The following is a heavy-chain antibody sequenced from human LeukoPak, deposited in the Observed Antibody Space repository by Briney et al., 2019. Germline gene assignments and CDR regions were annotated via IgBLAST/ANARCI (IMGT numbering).Heavy chain of an antibody. Sequence: PSGTLSLTCAVSGGSISSSNWWSWVRQPPGKGLEWIGEIYHSGSTNYNPSLKSRVTISVDKSKNQFSLKLSSVTAADTAVYYCARDYDFWSGYSPLGDAFDIWGQGTMVTVSS. CDR1: GGSISSSNW. D-gene: IGHD3-3*01. CDR2: IYHSGST. CDR3: ARDYDFWSGYSPLGDAFDI. J-gene: IGHJ3*02. V-gene: IGHV4-4*02.